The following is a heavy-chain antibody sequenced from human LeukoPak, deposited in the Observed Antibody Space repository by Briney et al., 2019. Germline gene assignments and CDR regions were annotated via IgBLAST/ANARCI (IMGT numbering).Heavy chain of an antibody. D-gene: IGHD1-26*01. CDR1: GGSISSSSYY. J-gene: IGHJ4*02. Sequence: SETLSLTCTVSGGSISSSSYYWGWIRQPPGKGLEWIGSIYYSGSTYYNPSLKSRVTISVDTSKNQFSLRLNSVTAADTAVYYCAREESKWEQPYYFDYWGQGTLVTVSS. V-gene: IGHV4-39*02. CDR3: AREESKWEQPYYFDY. CDR2: IYYSGST.